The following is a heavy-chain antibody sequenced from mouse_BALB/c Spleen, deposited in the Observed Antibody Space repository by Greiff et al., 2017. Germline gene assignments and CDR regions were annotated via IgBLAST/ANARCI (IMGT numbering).Heavy chain of an antibody. V-gene: IGHV1S56*01. CDR2: IYPGDGST. J-gene: IGHJ1*01. CDR1: GYTFTSYY. Sequence: VQLQQSGPELVKPGASVKMSCKASGYTFTSYYIHWVKQRPGQGLEWIGWIYPGDGSTKYNEKFKGKTTLTADKSSSTAYMLLSSLTSEDSAIYFCARQGFTRYFDVWGAGTTVTVSS. CDR3: ARQGFTRYFDV.